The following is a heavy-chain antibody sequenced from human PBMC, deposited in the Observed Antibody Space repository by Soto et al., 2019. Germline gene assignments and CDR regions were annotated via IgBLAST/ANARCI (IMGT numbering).Heavy chain of an antibody. CDR3: VKDRFRQLERRMYFDY. Sequence: GGSLRLSCSASGFTFSSYAMHWVRQAPGKGLEYVSAISSNGGSTYYADSVKGRFTISRDISKNTLYLQMSSLRAEDTAVYYCVKDRFRQLERRMYFDYWGQGTLVTVSS. J-gene: IGHJ4*02. CDR1: GFTFSSYA. D-gene: IGHD1-1*01. V-gene: IGHV3-64D*06. CDR2: ISSNGGST.